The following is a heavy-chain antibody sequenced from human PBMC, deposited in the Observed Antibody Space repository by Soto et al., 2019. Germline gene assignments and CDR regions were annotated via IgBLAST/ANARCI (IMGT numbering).Heavy chain of an antibody. CDR1: VFTFSSYA. V-gene: IGHV3-23*01. CDR3: AKVGTKYQLLSNWFDP. D-gene: IGHD2-2*01. Sequence: EVQLLESGGGLVQPGGSLRLSCAASVFTFSSYAMSWVRQAPGKGLEWVSAISGSGGSTYYADSVKGRFTISRDNSKNTLYLQMNSLRAEDTAVYYCAKVGTKYQLLSNWFDPWGQGTLVTVSS. J-gene: IGHJ5*02. CDR2: ISGSGGST.